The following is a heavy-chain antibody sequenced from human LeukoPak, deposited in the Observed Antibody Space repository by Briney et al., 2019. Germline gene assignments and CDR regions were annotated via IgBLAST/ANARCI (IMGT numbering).Heavy chain of an antibody. Sequence: GESLKISCKASGYKFTDYWIAWVRPLPRKGLEWMGIIYPGDSETKYSPSFEGLVTISADKSINIASLQWSSLKASDTAIYYCARQKSGYTDDYYYYLDVWGEGTTITVSS. CDR3: ARQKSGYTDDYYYYLDV. CDR2: IYPGDSET. V-gene: IGHV5-51*01. J-gene: IGHJ6*03. CDR1: GYKFTDYW. D-gene: IGHD5-18*01.